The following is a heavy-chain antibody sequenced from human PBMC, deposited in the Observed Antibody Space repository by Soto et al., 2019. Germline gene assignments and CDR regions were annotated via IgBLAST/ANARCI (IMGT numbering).Heavy chain of an antibody. D-gene: IGHD6-19*01. CDR2: ISSSSSYI. Sequence: PGGSLRLSCAASGFTFSSYSMNWVRQAPGKGLEWVSSISSSSSYIYYADSVKGRFTISRDNAKNSLYLQMNSLRAEDTAVYYCARDPQDLIAVAGTRGFNNWFDPWGQGTLVTVSS. CDR3: ARDPQDLIAVAGTRGFNNWFDP. V-gene: IGHV3-21*01. J-gene: IGHJ5*02. CDR1: GFTFSSYS.